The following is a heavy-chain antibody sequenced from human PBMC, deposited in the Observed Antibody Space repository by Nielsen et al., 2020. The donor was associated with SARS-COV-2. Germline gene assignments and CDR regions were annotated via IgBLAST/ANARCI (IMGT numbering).Heavy chain of an antibody. Sequence: GESLNISCAASGFNVSSNYMSWVRQAPGKGLEWVSVIYSDGSTYYADSVKGRFTISRDNSKNTLYLQMNSLRAEDTAVYYCARDLGASYGYDYWGQGTLVTVSS. CDR3: ARDLGASYGYDY. V-gene: IGHV3-53*01. D-gene: IGHD5-18*01. CDR2: IYSDGST. J-gene: IGHJ4*02. CDR1: GFNVSSNY.